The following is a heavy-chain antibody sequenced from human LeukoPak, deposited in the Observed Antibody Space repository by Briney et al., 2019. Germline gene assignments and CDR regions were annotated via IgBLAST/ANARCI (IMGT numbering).Heavy chain of an antibody. J-gene: IGHJ4*02. CDR2: IYHSGST. CDR3: AEDVAFLN. V-gene: IGHV4-38-2*02. D-gene: IGHD2-21*01. CDR1: GYSISSGYY. Sequence: SETLSLTCTVSGYSISSGYYWGWIRQPPGKGLEWVGSIYHSGSTYYNPSLKSRVTISVDPSKNQSSLKLSSVTAADTAVYYCAEDVAFLNWGQGTLVTVSS.